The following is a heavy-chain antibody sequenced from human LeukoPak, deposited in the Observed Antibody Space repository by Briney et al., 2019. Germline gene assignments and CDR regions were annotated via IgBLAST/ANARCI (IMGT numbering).Heavy chain of an antibody. CDR3: ASDQVSGVFDY. V-gene: IGHV3-11*05. D-gene: IGHD5/OR15-5a*01. Sequence: AGSLRLSCAGSGFVFSDFYINWIRHSPGKGLEWLAYISPDGSYTTYGDSVKGRFVISRDNAKNSVSLQMNSLRVEDTAVYSCASDQVSGVFDYWGQGARVTVS. CDR1: GFVFSDFY. CDR2: ISPDGSYT. J-gene: IGHJ4*02.